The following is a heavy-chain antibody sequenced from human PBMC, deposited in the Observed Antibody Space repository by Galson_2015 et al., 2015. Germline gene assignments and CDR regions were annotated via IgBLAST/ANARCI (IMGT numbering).Heavy chain of an antibody. CDR1: GFTFSSYG. Sequence: SLRLSCAASGFTFSSYGMHWVRQAPGKGLEWVAVIWYDGSNKYYADSVKGRFTISRDNSKNTLYLQMNSLRAEDTAVYYCATTRTKQQRYPFDIWGQGTMVTVSS. CDR2: IWYDGSNK. D-gene: IGHD6-13*01. J-gene: IGHJ3*02. CDR3: ATTRTKQQRYPFDI. V-gene: IGHV3-33*01.